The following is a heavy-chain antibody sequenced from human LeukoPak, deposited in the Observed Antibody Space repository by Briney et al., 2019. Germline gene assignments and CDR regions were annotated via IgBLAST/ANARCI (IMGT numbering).Heavy chain of an antibody. CDR3: ARHDYGGNSGDY. CDR1: GFPFSNAW. CDR2: IGPSSNTI. D-gene: IGHD4-23*01. J-gene: IGHJ4*02. V-gene: IGHV3-48*02. Sequence: GGSLRLSCAASGFPFSNAWMTGVRQAPGKGLEWVSYIGPSSNTIYSADSVKGRFTISRDNAKNSLYLQMNSLRDEDTAVYYCARHDYGGNSGDYWGQGTLVTVSS.